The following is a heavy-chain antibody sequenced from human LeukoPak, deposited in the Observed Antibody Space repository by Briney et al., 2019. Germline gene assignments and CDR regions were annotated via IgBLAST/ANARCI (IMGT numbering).Heavy chain of an antibody. Sequence: SETLSLTCTVSGYSISSGYYWGWIRQPPGKGLEWIGSIYHSGSTYYNPSLKSRVTISVDTSKNQFSLKLSSVTAADTAVYYCARDGPNILTGYYIYWGQGTLVTVSS. CDR2: IYHSGST. V-gene: IGHV4-38-2*02. CDR1: GYSISSGYY. J-gene: IGHJ4*02. D-gene: IGHD3-9*01. CDR3: ARDGPNILTGYYIY.